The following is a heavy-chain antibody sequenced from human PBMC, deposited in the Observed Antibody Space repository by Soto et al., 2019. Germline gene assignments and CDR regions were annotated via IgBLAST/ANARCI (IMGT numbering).Heavy chain of an antibody. CDR2: ISYDGSNK. D-gene: IGHD1-26*01. CDR3: AREGSGAAIDY. CDR1: GFTCSSYA. Sequence: QVQLVESGGGVVQPGRSLRLSCAASGFTCSSYAMHGVRQAPGKGLECVAVISYDGSNKYYADSVKGRFTISRDNSQNTLSLQMNSLRAEDTAVYYCAREGSGAAIDYWGQGTLVTVSS. J-gene: IGHJ4*02. V-gene: IGHV3-30-3*01.